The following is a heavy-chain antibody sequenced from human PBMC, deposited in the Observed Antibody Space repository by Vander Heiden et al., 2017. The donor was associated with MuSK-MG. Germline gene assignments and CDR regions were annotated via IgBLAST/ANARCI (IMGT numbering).Heavy chain of an antibody. Sequence: EVQLLESGGGLVQPGGSLRLSCAASGFTFSSYAMSWVRQAPGKGLEWVSAISGSGGSTYYADSVKGRVTISRDNSKNTLYRQMNSLRAEETAVYYCAKDRTVGSSGAGTVLLDYWGQGTLVTVSS. CDR2: ISGSGGST. D-gene: IGHD6-19*01. CDR3: AKDRTVGSSGAGTVLLDY. J-gene: IGHJ4*02. V-gene: IGHV3-23*01. CDR1: GFTFSSYA.